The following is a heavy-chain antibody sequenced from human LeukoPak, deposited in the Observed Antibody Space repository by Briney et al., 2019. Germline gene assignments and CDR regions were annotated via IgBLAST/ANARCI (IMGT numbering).Heavy chain of an antibody. J-gene: IGHJ4*02. D-gene: IGHD5-18*01. CDR3: ARDTPDGVIQLCLAY. V-gene: IGHV1-69*04. Sequence: SVNVSCKASVVTFSSYAISGVRQAPGQGLEWMGRIIPILGIANYAQKFQGRVTITADKSTSTAYMELSSLRSEGTAVYYHARDTPDGVIQLCLAYWGQGTLVTVSS. CDR1: VVTFSSYA. CDR2: IIPILGIA.